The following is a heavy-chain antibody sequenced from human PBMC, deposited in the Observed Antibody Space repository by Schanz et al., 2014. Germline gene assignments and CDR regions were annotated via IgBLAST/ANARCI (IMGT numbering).Heavy chain of an antibody. V-gene: IGHV3-7*01. Sequence: VQLLESGGGVVQPGGSLRLSCAASGFTFRDFGLHWVRQAPGKGLEWVANIKQDESERSYVDSVKGRFTISRDNAKNSLYLQMNSLRAEDTAVYYCVKDLQRELLRDDHYYGMDVWGQGTTVTVSS. D-gene: IGHD1-26*01. J-gene: IGHJ6*02. CDR2: IKQDESER. CDR1: GFTFRDFG. CDR3: VKDLQRELLRDDHYYGMDV.